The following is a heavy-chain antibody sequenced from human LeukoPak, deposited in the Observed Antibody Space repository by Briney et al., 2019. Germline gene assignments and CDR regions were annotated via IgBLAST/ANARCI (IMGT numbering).Heavy chain of an antibody. D-gene: IGHD2-2*01. CDR2: ISGSDGST. CDR1: GFTFSTYA. CDR3: AKGRIVVPITYFDN. Sequence: LTRGSLRLSCAASGFTFSTYAMTWVRQSPGRGLEWVAGISGSDGSTFYADSVKGRFTISRDYSKKTLFLQMNSLRAEATAVYYCAKGRIVVPITYFDNWGQGTLVTVSS. V-gene: IGHV3-23*01. J-gene: IGHJ4*02.